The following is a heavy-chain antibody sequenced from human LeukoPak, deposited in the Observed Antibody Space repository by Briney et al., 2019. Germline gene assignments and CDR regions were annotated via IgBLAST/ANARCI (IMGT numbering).Heavy chain of an antibody. CDR1: GGSISSYY. Sequence: SETLSLTCTVSGGSISSYYWSWIRQPPGKGLEWIGYIYYSGSTNYNPSLKSRVTISADTSKNQFSLKLSSVTAADTAVYYCARERVGIAVAGTGAFDIWGQGTMVTVSS. CDR3: ARERVGIAVAGTGAFDI. CDR2: IYYSGST. D-gene: IGHD6-19*01. J-gene: IGHJ3*02. V-gene: IGHV4-59*01.